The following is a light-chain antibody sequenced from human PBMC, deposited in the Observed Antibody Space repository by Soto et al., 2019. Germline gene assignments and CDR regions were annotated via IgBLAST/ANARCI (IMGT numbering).Light chain of an antibody. V-gene: IGKV4-1*01. CDR1: QSVLYSSNNKNY. J-gene: IGKJ1*01. CDR2: WAS. CDR3: QQYYCTPGT. Sequence: DIVMTQSPDSLAVSLGERATINCKSSQSVLYSSNNKNYLAWYQQKPGQPPKLLIYWASTRESGVPDRFSGSRSGTDFTLTISRLQAEDVAVYYCQQYYCTPGTFGQGTKVEIK.